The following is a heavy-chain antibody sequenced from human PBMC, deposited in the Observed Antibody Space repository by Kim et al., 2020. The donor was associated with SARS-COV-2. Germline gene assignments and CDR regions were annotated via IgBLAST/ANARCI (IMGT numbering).Heavy chain of an antibody. J-gene: IGHJ6*03. CDR1: GGSFSGYY. D-gene: IGHD1-1*01. CDR3: ARGGPTAQAHYYYYHMDV. Sequence: SETLSLTCAVYGGSFSGYYWTWVRQPPGKGLEWIGEISNSGSTNYNPSLKSRVIISVDTSKNQFSLELTSVTAADTASYFCARGGPTAQAHYYYYHMDV. CDR2: ISNSGST. V-gene: IGHV4-34*01.